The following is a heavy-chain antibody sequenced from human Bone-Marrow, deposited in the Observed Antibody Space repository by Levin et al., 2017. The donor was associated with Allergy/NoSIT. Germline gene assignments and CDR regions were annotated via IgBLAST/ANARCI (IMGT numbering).Heavy chain of an antibody. Sequence: GESLKISCAASGFTFSSYGMHWVRQAPGKGLEWVAVISYDGSNKYYADSVKGRFTISRDNSKNTLYLQMNSLRAEDTAVYYCAKSSTHCSSTSCYRSEFDYWGQGTLVTVSS. V-gene: IGHV3-30*18. D-gene: IGHD2-2*01. CDR3: AKSSTHCSSTSCYRSEFDY. CDR1: GFTFSSYG. CDR2: ISYDGSNK. J-gene: IGHJ4*02.